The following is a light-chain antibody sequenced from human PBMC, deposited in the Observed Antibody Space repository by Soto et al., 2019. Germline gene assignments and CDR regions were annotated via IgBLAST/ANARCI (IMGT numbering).Light chain of an antibody. CDR3: QSYDSSLINAV. Sequence: QSVLTQPPSVSGAPGQRVIIPCTGSSSNIGAGYDVHWYQQVPGAVPKLLIYGNSNRPSGVPDRFSGSKSGSSASLAITGLRDEDEADYHCQSYDSSLINAVFGGGTKLTVL. J-gene: IGLJ2*01. CDR1: SSNIGAGYD. CDR2: GNS. V-gene: IGLV1-40*01.